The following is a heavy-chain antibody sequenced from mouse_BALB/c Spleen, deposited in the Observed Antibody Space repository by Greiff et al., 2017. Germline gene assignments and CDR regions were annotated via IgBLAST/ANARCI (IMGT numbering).Heavy chain of an antibody. CDR1: GFTFSSYG. Sequence: EVMLVESGGGLVQPGGSLKLSCAASGFTFSSYGMSWVRQTPDKRLELVATINSNGGSTYYPDSVKGRFTISRDNAKNTLYLQMSSLKSEDTAMYYCARDTSYYRYDALMDYWGQGTSVTVSS. CDR3: ARDTSYYRYDALMDY. D-gene: IGHD2-14*01. J-gene: IGHJ4*01. V-gene: IGHV5-6-3*01. CDR2: INSNGGST.